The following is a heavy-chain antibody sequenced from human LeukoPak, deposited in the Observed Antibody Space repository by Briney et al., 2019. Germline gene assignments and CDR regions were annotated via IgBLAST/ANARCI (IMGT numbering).Heavy chain of an antibody. CDR3: ARRSSGAGNSYFDY. CDR2: ISSSSSYI. J-gene: IGHJ4*02. V-gene: IGHV3-21*01. CDR1: GFTFSSYS. D-gene: IGHD1-1*01. Sequence: GGSLRLSCAASGFTFSSYSMNWVRQAPGKGLEWVSSISSSSSYIYYADSVKGRFTISRDNAKNSLYLQMNSLRTEDTAVYYCARRSSGAGNSYFDYWGQGTLVTVSS.